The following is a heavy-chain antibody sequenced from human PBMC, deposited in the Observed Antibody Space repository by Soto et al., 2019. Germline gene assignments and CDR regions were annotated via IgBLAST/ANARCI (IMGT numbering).Heavy chain of an antibody. V-gene: IGHV1-46*01. D-gene: IGHD2-15*01. CDR1: GYTFTSYY. J-gene: IGHJ6*02. CDR3: AISQGYCSGGSCPTTPFYYYYGMDV. CDR2: INPSGGST. Sequence: ASVKVSCKASGYTFTSYYMHWVRQAPGQGREWMGIINPSGGSTSYAQKFQGRVTMTRDTSTSTVYMELSSLRSEDTAVYYCAISQGYCSGGSCPTTPFYYYYGMDVWGQGTTVTVSS.